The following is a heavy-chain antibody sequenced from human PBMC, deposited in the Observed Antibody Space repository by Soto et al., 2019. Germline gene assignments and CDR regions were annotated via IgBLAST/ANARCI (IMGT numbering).Heavy chain of an antibody. V-gene: IGHV1-18*01. CDR2: ISAYNGNT. J-gene: IGHJ5*02. CDR1: GYTFTSYG. CDR3: ARSAPHNWFDP. Sequence: ASVKVSCKASGYTFTSYGISWVRQAPGQGLEWMGWISAYNGNTNYAQKLQGRVTMTTDTSTSTAYMELSRLRSDDTAAYYCARSAPHNWFDPWGQGTLVTVSS.